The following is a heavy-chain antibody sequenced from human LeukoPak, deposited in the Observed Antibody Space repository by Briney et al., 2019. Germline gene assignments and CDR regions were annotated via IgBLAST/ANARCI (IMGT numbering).Heavy chain of an antibody. D-gene: IGHD3-3*01. V-gene: IGHV4-59*01. CDR2: IYYSGST. CDR1: GGSISSYY. CDR3: VRSDDFWSGYYGY. Sequence: SETLSLTCTVSGGSISSYYWSWIRQPPGKGLEWIGYIYYSGSTNYNPSLKSRVTISVETSKNEFSLKLRSVTAADTAVYYCVRSDDFWSGYYGYWGQGTLVTVSS. J-gene: IGHJ4*02.